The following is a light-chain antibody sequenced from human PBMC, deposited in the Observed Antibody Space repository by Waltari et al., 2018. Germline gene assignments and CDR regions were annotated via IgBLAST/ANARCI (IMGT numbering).Light chain of an antibody. Sequence: VVMTQSPLSVPVTLGQPASISCTSSRSLVHSDGNTHLIWFQQRPGQSPRRLIYKVSNRDSGLPDSSSGSGSVTDFTLKISSVEAEDVGLYYCMQGTHWPYTFGQGTTLDIK. CDR1: RSLVHSDGNTH. J-gene: IGKJ2*01. CDR2: KVS. CDR3: MQGTHWPYT. V-gene: IGKV2-30*02.